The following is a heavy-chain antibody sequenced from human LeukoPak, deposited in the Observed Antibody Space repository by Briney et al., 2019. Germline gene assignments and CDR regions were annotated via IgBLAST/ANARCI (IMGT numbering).Heavy chain of an antibody. Sequence: PSETLSLTCAVYGGSFSGYYWSWIRQPPGKGLEWIGEITHSGSTNYNPSLKSRVTISVDTSKNQFSLKLSSVTAADTAVYYCARSVGLYDNSNYYSGDFDYWGQGTLVTVPS. D-gene: IGHD3-22*01. CDR3: ARSVGLYDNSNYYSGDFDY. CDR2: ITHSGST. CDR1: GGSFSGYY. J-gene: IGHJ4*02. V-gene: IGHV4-34*01.